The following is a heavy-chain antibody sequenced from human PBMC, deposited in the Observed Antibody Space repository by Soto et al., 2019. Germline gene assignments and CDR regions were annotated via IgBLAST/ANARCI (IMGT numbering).Heavy chain of an antibody. J-gene: IGHJ4*02. D-gene: IGHD5-12*01. CDR3: AKGAGDGYNF. Sequence: GGSPRLSCAASGFTFSSYGMHWVRQAPGKGLEWVAVISYDGSNKYYADSVKGRFTISRDNSKNTLYLQMNSLRAEDTAVYYCAKGAGDGYNFWGQGTLVTVSS. CDR1: GFTFSSYG. V-gene: IGHV3-30*18. CDR2: ISYDGSNK.